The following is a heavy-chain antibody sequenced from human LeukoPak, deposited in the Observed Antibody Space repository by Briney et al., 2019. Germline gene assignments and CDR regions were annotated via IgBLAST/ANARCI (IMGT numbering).Heavy chain of an antibody. CDR2: IHPSGGST. CDR3: ARMAMDTAMVTNFFDL. D-gene: IGHD5-18*01. Sequence: ASVNVSCKASGYTFTSYYLHWVRQAPGQGLEWMGVIHPSGGSTTYAQKFQGRVTLTKDTSTSTVYIELSSLRSDDTAIFYCARMAMDTAMVTNFFDLWGQGTLITVSA. CDR1: GYTFTSYY. J-gene: IGHJ4*02. V-gene: IGHV1-46*01.